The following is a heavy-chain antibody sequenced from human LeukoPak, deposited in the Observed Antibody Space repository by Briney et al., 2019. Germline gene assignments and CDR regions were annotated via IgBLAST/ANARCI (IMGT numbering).Heavy chain of an antibody. J-gene: IGHJ4*02. V-gene: IGHV1-69*06. CDR2: IIPIFGTA. CDR1: GGTFSSYA. D-gene: IGHD6-19*01. Sequence: SVKVSCKASGGTFSSYAISWVRQAPGQGLEWMGGIIPIFGTANYAQKFQGRVTMTEDTSTDTAYMELSSLRSEDTAVYYCATAYGYSSGWYYFDYWGQGTLVTVSS. CDR3: ATAYGYSSGWYYFDY.